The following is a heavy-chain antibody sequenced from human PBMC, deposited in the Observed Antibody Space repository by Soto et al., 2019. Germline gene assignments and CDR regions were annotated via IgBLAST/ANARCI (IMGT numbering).Heavy chain of an antibody. D-gene: IGHD6-19*01. CDR1: GASISSSGYY. CDR3: ARHKPNSSGWYYYGMDV. V-gene: IGHV4-39*01. Sequence: SETLSLTCTVSGASISSSGYYWGWIRQPPGKGLEWIGSIYYSGSTYYNPSLKSRVTISVDTSKNQFSLKVSSVTAADTAVYYCARHKPNSSGWYYYGMDVWGQGTTVTVSS. CDR2: IYYSGST. J-gene: IGHJ6*02.